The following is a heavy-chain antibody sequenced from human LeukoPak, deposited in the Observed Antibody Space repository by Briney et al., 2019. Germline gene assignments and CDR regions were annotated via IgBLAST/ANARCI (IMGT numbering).Heavy chain of an antibody. D-gene: IGHD2-2*01. J-gene: IGHJ4*02. CDR2: ISSSGSTI. Sequence: SGGSLRLSCAASGFTFSDYYMSWIRQAPGKGLEWLSYISSSGSTIYYADSVKGRFTISRDNAKNSLSLQMNSLRADDTALYYCARVPYCSSTSCRLQKSQDLYYFDYWGQGTLVTVSS. V-gene: IGHV3-11*04. CDR1: GFTFSDYY. CDR3: ARVPYCSSTSCRLQKSQDLYYFDY.